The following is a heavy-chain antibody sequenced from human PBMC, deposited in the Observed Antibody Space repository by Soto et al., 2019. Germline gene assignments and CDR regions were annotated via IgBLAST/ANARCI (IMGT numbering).Heavy chain of an antibody. CDR2: ISTDIGNT. Sequence: QVQLVQSGAEVKKPGASVKVSCKTSGYTFTTYGISWVRQAPGQGLEWMGWISTDIGNTNSAQKVQDRVTMTTDTSTSTAYMELRSLRSDDTAVYYCARFNCISSSCYEGYFDYWGQGTLVTVSS. CDR3: ARFNCISSSCYEGYFDY. CDR1: GYTFTTYG. D-gene: IGHD2-2*01. J-gene: IGHJ4*02. V-gene: IGHV1-18*01.